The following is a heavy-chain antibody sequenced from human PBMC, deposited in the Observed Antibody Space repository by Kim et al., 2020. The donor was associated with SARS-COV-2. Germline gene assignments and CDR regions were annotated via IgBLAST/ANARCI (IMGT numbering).Heavy chain of an antibody. D-gene: IGHD3-16*01. CDR2: ISTTSTYT. Sequence: GGSLRLSCAASGFTFSDYYMSWIRQAPGKGLEWVSYISTTSTYTNYADSVKGRFTISRDNAKNSLYLQMNSLRAEDTAVYYCARDLPDVAWAFWGQGTLVTVSS. CDR3: ARDLPDVAWAF. CDR1: GFTFSDYY. V-gene: IGHV3-11*06. J-gene: IGHJ4*02.